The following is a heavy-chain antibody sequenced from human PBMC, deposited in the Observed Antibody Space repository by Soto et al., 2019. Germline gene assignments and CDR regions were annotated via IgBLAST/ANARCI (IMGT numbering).Heavy chain of an antibody. CDR1: GGSFSGYY. Sequence: SETLSLTCAVYGGSFSGYYWSWFRQPPGKGLEWIGEINHSGSTNYNPSLKSRVTISVDTSKNQFSLKLSSVTAADTAVYYCARDPSFHDSSGYLGYFDYWGQGTLVTVSS. CDR3: ARDPSFHDSSGYLGYFDY. V-gene: IGHV4-34*01. D-gene: IGHD3-22*01. CDR2: INHSGST. J-gene: IGHJ4*02.